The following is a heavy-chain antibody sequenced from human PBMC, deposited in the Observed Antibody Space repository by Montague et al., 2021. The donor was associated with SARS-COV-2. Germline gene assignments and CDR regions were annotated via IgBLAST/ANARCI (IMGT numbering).Heavy chain of an antibody. D-gene: IGHD2-2*01. J-gene: IGHJ5*01. CDR1: GFIFNDYA. CDR2: ISGSGGGT. Sequence: SLRLSCAASGFIFNDYAINWVRQTPGKALEWVSAISGSGGGTYYAESVKGRFTTSRDTSKNTVYLQMNSLRLEDTARYFCASDQERVGWPLDSWGQGTLVPVSS. CDR3: ASDQERVGWPLDS. V-gene: IGHV3-23*01.